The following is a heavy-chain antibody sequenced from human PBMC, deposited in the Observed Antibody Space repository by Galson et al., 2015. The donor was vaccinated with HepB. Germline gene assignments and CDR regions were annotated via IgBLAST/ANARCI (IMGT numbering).Heavy chain of an antibody. J-gene: IGHJ5*02. D-gene: IGHD6-13*01. CDR2: TYYRSKWYN. V-gene: IGHV6-1*01. CDR1: GDSVSSNSAA. Sequence: CAISGDSVSSNSAAWNWIRQSPSRGLEWLGRTYYRSKWYNDYAVSVKSRLTINPDTSKNQFSLQLNSVTPEDTAVYCCARVALIAAAGTVWFDPWGQGTLVTVSS. CDR3: ARVALIAAAGTVWFDP.